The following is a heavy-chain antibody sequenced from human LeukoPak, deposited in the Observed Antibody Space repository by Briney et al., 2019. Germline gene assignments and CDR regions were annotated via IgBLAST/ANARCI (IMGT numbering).Heavy chain of an antibody. CDR2: ISSNGGST. V-gene: IGHV3-64*01. J-gene: IGHJ4*02. CDR1: GFTFSSYA. Sequence: SGGSLRPSCAASGFTFSSYAMHWVRQAPGKGLEYVSAISSNGGSTYYANSVKGRFTTSRDNSKNTLYLQMGSLRAEDMAVYYCARVSYDILTGLDYWGQGTLVTVSS. D-gene: IGHD3-9*01. CDR3: ARVSYDILTGLDY.